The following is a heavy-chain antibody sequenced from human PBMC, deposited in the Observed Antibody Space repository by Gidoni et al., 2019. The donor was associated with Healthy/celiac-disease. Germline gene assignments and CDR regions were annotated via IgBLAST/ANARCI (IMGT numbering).Heavy chain of an antibody. J-gene: IGHJ4*02. Sequence: EVQLLESGGGLVQPGRSLRLSCAASGCTFRSYAMSWVRQAPGKGLEWVSAISGSGGSTYYADSVKGRFTISRDNSKNTLYLQMNSLRAEDTAVYYCAKLTTMVTPRYFDYWGQGTLVTVSS. CDR3: AKLTTMVTPRYFDY. D-gene: IGHD3-10*01. CDR2: ISGSGGST. CDR1: GCTFRSYA. V-gene: IGHV3-23*01.